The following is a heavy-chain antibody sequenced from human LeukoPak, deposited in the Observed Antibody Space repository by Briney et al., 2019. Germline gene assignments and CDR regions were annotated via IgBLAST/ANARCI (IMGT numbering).Heavy chain of an antibody. CDR2: ISYDGSNK. CDR3: AREGLVKLLWFGEPNGSFDY. J-gene: IGHJ4*02. CDR1: GFTFSSYA. V-gene: IGHV3-30*04. Sequence: GGSLRLSCAASGFTFSSYAMHWVRQAPGKGLEWVAVISYDGSNKYYADSVKSRFTISRDNSKNTLYLQMNSLRAEDTAVYYCAREGLVKLLWFGEPNGSFDYWGQGTLVTVSS. D-gene: IGHD3-10*01.